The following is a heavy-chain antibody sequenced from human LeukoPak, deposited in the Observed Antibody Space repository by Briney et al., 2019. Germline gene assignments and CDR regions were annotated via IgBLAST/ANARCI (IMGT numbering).Heavy chain of an antibody. CDR3: ASLKGASDFDY. Sequence: SETLSLTCTVSGGSVSSYFWSWIRQPPGKGLKWIGYTYHSGSTNYNPSLKSRVTMSVDTSKNQFSLKLSSVTAADTAVYYCASLKGASDFDYWGQGTLVTVSS. J-gene: IGHJ4*02. CDR1: GGSVSSYF. D-gene: IGHD1-26*01. CDR2: TYHSGST. V-gene: IGHV4-59*02.